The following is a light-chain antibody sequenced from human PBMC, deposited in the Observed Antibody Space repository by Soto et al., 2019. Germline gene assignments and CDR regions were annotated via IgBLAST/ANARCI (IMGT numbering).Light chain of an antibody. CDR3: QQSFSPLLS. Sequence: DIEMIQSPPSLSASVGDRITITCRASQSISSYLNWLQQKPGKAPNVLIFAASNLQSGVPSRFSGGGSGTDFTLTINSLQPEDYATYYCQQSFSPLLSFGGGTKVEV. CDR1: QSISSY. V-gene: IGKV1-39*01. J-gene: IGKJ4*01. CDR2: AAS.